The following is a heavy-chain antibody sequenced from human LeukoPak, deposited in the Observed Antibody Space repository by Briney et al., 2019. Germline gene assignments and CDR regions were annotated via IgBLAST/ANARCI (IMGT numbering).Heavy chain of an antibody. Sequence: GGSLRLSCEASGFSLSSYAFHWVRQAPGKGLEWVSFVSFDGRNKNYADSVRGRFTISRDNSKNTLYLQMNSLRAEDTAVYFCAKVVFILTNLYYFDCWGQGTLVTVSS. J-gene: IGHJ4*02. CDR3: AKVVFILTNLYYFDC. V-gene: IGHV3-30-3*01. CDR2: VSFDGRNK. CDR1: GFSLSSYA. D-gene: IGHD3-10*01.